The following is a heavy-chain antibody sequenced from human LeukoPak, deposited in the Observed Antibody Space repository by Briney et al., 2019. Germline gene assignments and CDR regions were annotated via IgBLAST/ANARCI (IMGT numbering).Heavy chain of an antibody. CDR1: GGSISNYY. V-gene: IGHV4-59*08. CDR3: ARRLTFYYDL. CDR2: IYYSGST. Sequence: SQTLSLTCTVSGGSISNYYWGWIRQPPGRGLEWIGYIYYSGSTNYNPSLKSRVTISLDTSKKHSSLKLSSVTAADTAVYYCARRLTFYYDLWGQGTLVTVSS. J-gene: IGHJ4*02. D-gene: IGHD3-22*01.